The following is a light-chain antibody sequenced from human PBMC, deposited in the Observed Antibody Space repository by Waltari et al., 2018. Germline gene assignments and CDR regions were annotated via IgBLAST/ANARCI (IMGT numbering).Light chain of an antibody. CDR2: GAS. J-gene: IGKJ1*01. V-gene: IGKV3-20*01. CDR3: QHYVRLPVA. CDR1: ENVRTA. Sequence: EIVLTQSPGTLSLSPGERATLSCRASENVRTALACYQQKPGQAPSLLIFGASNRAIGIPDRFSGGGSGTDFSLTISRLEPEDFAVYFCQHYVRLPVAFGQGTKVDIK.